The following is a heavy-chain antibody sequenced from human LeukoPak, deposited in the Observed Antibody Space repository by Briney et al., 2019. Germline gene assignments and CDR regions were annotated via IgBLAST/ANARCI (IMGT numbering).Heavy chain of an antibody. Sequence: ASVKVSCKASGYSFTSNYIHWVRQAPGQGLEWMGMIYPRDGSTSYAQKFQGRVTMTEDTSTDTAYMELSSLRSEDTAVYYCATDSKYYYDSSGFLDYWGQGTLVTVSS. V-gene: IGHV1-46*01. J-gene: IGHJ4*02. CDR1: GYSFTSNY. CDR3: ATDSKYYYDSSGFLDY. D-gene: IGHD3-22*01. CDR2: IYPRDGST.